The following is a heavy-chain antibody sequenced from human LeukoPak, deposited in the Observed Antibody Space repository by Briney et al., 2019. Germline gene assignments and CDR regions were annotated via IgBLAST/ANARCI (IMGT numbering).Heavy chain of an antibody. J-gene: IGHJ4*02. CDR1: GGSLSTSRYF. D-gene: IGHD3-22*01. Sequence: PSETLSLPCPVSGGSLSTSRYFWGWIRQPPGKGPEWIGTIYYSGSTYYNASLKSRVTMSVDTSKNQFSLKLSSVTAADTAVYYCARESQYYYDSSGYFDSWGQGTLVTVSS. CDR3: ARESQYYYDSSGYFDS. V-gene: IGHV4-39*02. CDR2: IYYSGST.